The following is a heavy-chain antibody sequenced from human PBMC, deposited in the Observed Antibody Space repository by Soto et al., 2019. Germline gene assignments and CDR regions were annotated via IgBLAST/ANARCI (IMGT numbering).Heavy chain of an antibody. CDR1: GYTFSDYF. D-gene: IGHD2-2*01. CDR2: INPNNGAT. V-gene: IGHV1-2*02. Sequence: ASVKVSCKTSGYTFSDYFIHSVRQAPGQGLEWMGWINPNNGATDYAQKFQGRVTMTRDTWTGTVYMELSSLRSEDTAVYYCARDVKYQLLFLLDYWGQGTLVTVSS. CDR3: ARDVKYQLLFLLDY. J-gene: IGHJ4*02.